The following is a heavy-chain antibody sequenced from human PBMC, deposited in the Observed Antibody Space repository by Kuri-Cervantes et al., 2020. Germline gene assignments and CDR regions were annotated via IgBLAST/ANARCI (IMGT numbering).Heavy chain of an antibody. D-gene: IGHD3-9*01. V-gene: IGHV3-30*04. CDR2: ISSDGSDK. J-gene: IGHJ3*02. CDR3: VRDFTISDAFDI. Sequence: LSLTCAASGFTFTNYAMHWVRQAPGKGLEWVAVISSDGSDKYYADSVQGRFTISRDTSKNRLYLQMSSLTTEDTAVHYCVRDFTISDAFDIWGQGTMVTVSS. CDR1: GFTFTNYA.